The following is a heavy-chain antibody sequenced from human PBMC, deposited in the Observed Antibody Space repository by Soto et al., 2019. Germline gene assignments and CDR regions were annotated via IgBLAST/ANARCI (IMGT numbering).Heavy chain of an antibody. Sequence: PSETLSLTCTVSGGSISSGDYYWSWIRQPPGKGLEWIGYIYYSGSTYYNPSLKSRVTISVDTSKNQFSLKLSSVTAADTAVYYCARGRPHYDILTGYCYGMDVWGQGTTVTVSS. CDR2: IYYSGST. V-gene: IGHV4-30-4*01. CDR1: GGSISSGDYY. D-gene: IGHD3-9*01. J-gene: IGHJ6*02. CDR3: ARGRPHYDILTGYCYGMDV.